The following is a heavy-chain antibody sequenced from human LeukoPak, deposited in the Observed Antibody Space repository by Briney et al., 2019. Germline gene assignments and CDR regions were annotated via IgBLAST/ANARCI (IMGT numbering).Heavy chain of an antibody. CDR3: AKDGYDFWSAYQIDL. J-gene: IGHJ5*02. CDR1: GFTFSNYA. CDR2: ISGSDDST. D-gene: IGHD3-3*01. V-gene: IGHV3-23*01. Sequence: GGSLRLSCAASGFTFSNYAMTWVRQAPGKGLEWCSAISGSDDSTYYSDSVTGRFTISRDNSKNILYLQTTSLRTDDTAVYYCAKDGYDFWSAYQIDLWGQGTLVTVSS.